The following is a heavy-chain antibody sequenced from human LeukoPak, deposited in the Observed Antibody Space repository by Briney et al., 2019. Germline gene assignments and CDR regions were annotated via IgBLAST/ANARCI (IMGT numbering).Heavy chain of an antibody. D-gene: IGHD4/OR15-4a*01. CDR2: INLEGSQK. CDR3: ARDVDYANPRHDY. V-gene: IGHV3-7*01. CDR1: GFTLSSYW. Sequence: PGGSLRLSCAASGFTLSSYWMSWVRQAPGKGLEWVANINLEGSQKYYVDSLKGRFTISRDNANNLLYLQVNSLRAEDTAVYYCARDVDYANPRHDYWGQGALVTVSS. J-gene: IGHJ4*02.